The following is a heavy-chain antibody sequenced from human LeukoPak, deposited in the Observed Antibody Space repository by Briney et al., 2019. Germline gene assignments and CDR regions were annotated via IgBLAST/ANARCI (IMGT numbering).Heavy chain of an antibody. V-gene: IGHV4-4*07. CDR2: IYTSGST. CDR1: GGSISSYY. CDR3: ARVKIGQEYYYYYMDV. Sequence: SETLSLTCTVSGGSISSYYWSWIRQPAGKGLEWIGRIYTSGSTNYNPSLKSRVTMSVDTSKNQFSLKLSSVTAADTAVYYCARVKIGQEYYYYYMDVWGKGTTVTVSS. J-gene: IGHJ6*03. D-gene: IGHD2-21*01.